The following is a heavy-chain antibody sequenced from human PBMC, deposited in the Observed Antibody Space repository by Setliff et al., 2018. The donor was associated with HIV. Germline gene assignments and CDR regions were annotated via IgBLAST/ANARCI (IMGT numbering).Heavy chain of an antibody. V-gene: IGHV1-69-2*01. J-gene: IGHJ4*02. CDR1: GYTFTDYF. Sequence: GASVKVSCKASGYTFTDYFVHWARQAPGKGLEWMGRVDPENHQTLYAEKLQGRVTITADTSTDTAYVELSSLGSEDTAVCYCAIGYSHGPNYWGQGTLVTVSS. D-gene: IGHD5-18*01. CDR2: VDPENHQT. CDR3: AIGYSHGPNY.